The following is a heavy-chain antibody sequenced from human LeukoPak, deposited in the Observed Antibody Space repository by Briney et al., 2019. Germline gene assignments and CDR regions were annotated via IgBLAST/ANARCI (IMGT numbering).Heavy chain of an antibody. D-gene: IGHD1-7*01. V-gene: IGHV3-9*01. CDR3: ARDSITGTTGGAY. Sequence: PGRSLRLSCAASGFTFDDYAMHWVRQAPGKGLEWVSGISWNSGSIGYADSVKGRFTISRDNAKNSLYLQMNSLRAEDTALYYCARDSITGTTGGAYWGQGTLVTISS. CDR2: ISWNSGSI. J-gene: IGHJ4*02. CDR1: GFTFDDYA.